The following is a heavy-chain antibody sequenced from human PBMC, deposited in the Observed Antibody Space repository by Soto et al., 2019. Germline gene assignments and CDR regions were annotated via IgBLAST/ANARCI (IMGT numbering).Heavy chain of an antibody. V-gene: IGHV3-23*01. D-gene: IGHD2-2*01. CDR3: ARRRSTSRYYNMDV. CDR1: GFTFGNYG. CDR2: INGGGGGT. J-gene: IGHJ6*03. Sequence: EVQLLESGGDLVQPGGSLRLSCAASGFTFGNYGMNWVRQAPGKGLEWLSVINGGGGGTDHAVSVKGRFTVTGDNSKNTLYLHMNSLGVEDTALYYCARRRSTSRYYNMDVWGKGTTVTVSS.